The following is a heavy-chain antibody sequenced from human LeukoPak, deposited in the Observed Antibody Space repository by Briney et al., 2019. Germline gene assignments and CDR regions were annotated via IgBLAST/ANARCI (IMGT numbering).Heavy chain of an antibody. CDR2: IYHSGST. CDR3: ARVREYYYDSSGYYYFDY. Sequence: SETLSLTCAVAGYSISSGYYWGWIRQPPGKGLEWIGTIYHSGSTYYNPSLKSRVTISVDTCKNQFSLKLSSVTAADTAVYYCARVREYYYDSSGYYYFDYWGQGTLVTVSS. D-gene: IGHD3-22*01. V-gene: IGHV4-38-2*01. CDR1: GYSISSGYY. J-gene: IGHJ4*02.